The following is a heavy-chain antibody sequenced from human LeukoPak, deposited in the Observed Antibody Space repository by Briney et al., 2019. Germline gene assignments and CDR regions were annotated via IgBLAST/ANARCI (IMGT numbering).Heavy chain of an antibody. D-gene: IGHD3-16*01. Sequence: QAGGSLRLSCTASGLSISGYWMHWVRQAPGKGLVWLSRINSDGSGTDYADSVKGRFTVSSDNGKNTVYLRMSSLRAEDTAVYYCARDPYILDAAWGQGTLVTVSS. J-gene: IGHJ5*02. CDR1: GLSISGYW. CDR3: ARDPYILDAA. V-gene: IGHV3-74*01. CDR2: INSDGSGT.